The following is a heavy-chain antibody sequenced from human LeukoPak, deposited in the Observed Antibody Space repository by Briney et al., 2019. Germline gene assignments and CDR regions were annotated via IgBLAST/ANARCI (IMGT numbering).Heavy chain of an antibody. CDR1: GGSISSGGYY. Sequence: PSQTLSLTCTVSGGSISSGGYYWSWIRQPAGKGLEWIGRIYTSGSTNYNPSLKSRVTISVDTSKNQFSLKLSSVTAADTAVYYCARALSGATYYYFDYWGQGTLVTVSS. J-gene: IGHJ4*02. V-gene: IGHV4-61*02. CDR2: IYTSGST. CDR3: ARALSGATYYYFDY. D-gene: IGHD6-25*01.